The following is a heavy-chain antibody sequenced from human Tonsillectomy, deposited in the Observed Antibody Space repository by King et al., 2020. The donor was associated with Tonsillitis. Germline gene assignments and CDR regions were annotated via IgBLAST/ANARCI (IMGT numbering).Heavy chain of an antibody. CDR1: GYSFTSYW. Sequence: VQLVESGAEVKKPGESLKISCKGSGYSFTSYWIGWVRQMPGKGLEWMGIIYPGDSNTRYSPSFQGQVTISVDKSISTSYLQWSSLKASDTAMYYCAGRQYQYVRGGYYSPYFDCWGQGTLVTVPS. D-gene: IGHD3-22*01. CDR3: AGRQYQYVRGGYYSPYFDC. J-gene: IGHJ4*02. V-gene: IGHV5-51*01. CDR2: IYPGDSNT.